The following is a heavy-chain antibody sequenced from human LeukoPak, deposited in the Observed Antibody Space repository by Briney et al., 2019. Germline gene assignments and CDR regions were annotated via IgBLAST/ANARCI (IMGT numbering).Heavy chain of an antibody. CDR3: ARRAGAYSHPYDY. Sequence: GGSLRLSCAASGFTFSTYTMNWVRQAPGKGLEWVSAISGSGGSTYYADSVKGRFTISRDNSKNTLYLQMNSLRAEDTAVYYCARRAGAYSHPYDYWGQGTLVTVSS. J-gene: IGHJ4*02. D-gene: IGHD4/OR15-4a*01. CDR1: GFTFSTYT. CDR2: ISGSGGST. V-gene: IGHV3-23*01.